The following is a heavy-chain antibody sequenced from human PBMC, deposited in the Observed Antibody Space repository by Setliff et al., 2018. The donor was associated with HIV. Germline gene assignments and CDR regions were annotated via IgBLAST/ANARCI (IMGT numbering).Heavy chain of an antibody. Sequence: PSETLSLTCGVYGGSLSDYYWNWIRQPPGKGLEWIAEINHSGSTNYNPSLKSRVTISVDTSKNQFSLKLSSVTAADTAVYYCARHVAERWQRSLIGAFDIWGQGTMVTVSS. CDR2: INHSGST. V-gene: IGHV4-34*01. CDR3: ARHVAERWQRSLIGAFDI. D-gene: IGHD4-17*01. J-gene: IGHJ3*02. CDR1: GGSLSDYY.